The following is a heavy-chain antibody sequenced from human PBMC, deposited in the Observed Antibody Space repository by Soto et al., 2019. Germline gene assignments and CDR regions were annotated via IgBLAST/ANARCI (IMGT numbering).Heavy chain of an antibody. J-gene: IGHJ6*02. V-gene: IGHV3-30*03. CDR2: ISYDGTKK. CDR1: GFTFNYYG. D-gene: IGHD3-10*02. Sequence: QTQVVESGGGVVQPGTSLRLSCAASGFTFNYYGMHWVRQAPGKGLEWMAVISYDGTKKHYADSIKGRFAISRDNSRNTVYLQLNSMRPEDKAVYYWATMGPGPILDDRFYYYVIDVWGQGTTVTVSS. CDR3: ATMGPGPILDDRFYYYVIDV.